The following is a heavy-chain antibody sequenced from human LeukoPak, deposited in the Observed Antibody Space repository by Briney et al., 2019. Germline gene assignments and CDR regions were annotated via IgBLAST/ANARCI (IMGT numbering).Heavy chain of an antibody. D-gene: IGHD4-17*01. Sequence: AGGSLRLSCAASGFTFSNYAMSWVRQALGKGLEWVSIISGSGGYTYYADSVKGRFTLSRDNSKNTLYLQMNSLRAEDTAVYYCAKDTGDYNFQFDYWGQGILVTVSS. CDR1: GFTFSNYA. V-gene: IGHV3-23*01. CDR2: ISGSGGYT. J-gene: IGHJ4*02. CDR3: AKDTGDYNFQFDY.